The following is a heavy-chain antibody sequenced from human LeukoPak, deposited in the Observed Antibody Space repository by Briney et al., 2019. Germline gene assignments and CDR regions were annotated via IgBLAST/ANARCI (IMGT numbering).Heavy chain of an antibody. J-gene: IGHJ4*02. CDR1: GFTFSSYA. CDR3: ARLRYDFVWGSYDY. D-gene: IGHD3-16*01. Sequence: GGSLRLSCAASGFTFSSYAMSWVRQAPGKGLEWVSAISSSSSTIYYADSVKGRFTISRDNAKNSLYLQMNSLRAEDTAVYYCARLRYDFVWGSYDYWGQGTLVTVSS. V-gene: IGHV3-48*01. CDR2: ISSSSSTI.